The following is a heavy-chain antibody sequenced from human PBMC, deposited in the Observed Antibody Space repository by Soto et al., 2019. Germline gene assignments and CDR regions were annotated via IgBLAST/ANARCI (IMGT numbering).Heavy chain of an antibody. CDR2: ISAYNGNT. J-gene: IGHJ4*02. CDR1: GYTFTSYG. V-gene: IGHV1-18*01. CDR3: ARVRLSAIKSHYFDY. Sequence: ASVKVSCKASGYTFTSYGISWVRQAPGQGLEWMGWISAYNGNTNYAQKLQGRVTMTTDTSTSTAYMELRSLRSDDTAVYYCARVRLSAIKSHYFDYWGQGTLVTVSS. D-gene: IGHD2-21*02.